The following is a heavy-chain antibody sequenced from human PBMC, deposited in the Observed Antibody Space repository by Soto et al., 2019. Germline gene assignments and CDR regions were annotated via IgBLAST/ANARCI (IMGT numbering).Heavy chain of an antibody. D-gene: IGHD3-10*01. V-gene: IGHV4-34*01. J-gene: IGHJ6*03. CDR2: INESGST. Sequence: QVQLQQWGAGLLKPSETLSLTCAVYGGSFSGYYWSWIRQPPGKGLEWSGEINESGSTKYNPSLKSVGTLSVDTPKRQFALALISGTVAFKGVYYFATGLMLFYGELAHQVDPYYNQDVCLKGNAVNVSS. CDR1: GGSFSGYY. CDR3: ATGLMLFYGELAHQVDPYYNQDV.